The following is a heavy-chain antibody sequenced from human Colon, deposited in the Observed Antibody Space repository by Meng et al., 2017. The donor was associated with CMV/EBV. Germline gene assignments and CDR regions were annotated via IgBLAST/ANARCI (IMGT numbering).Heavy chain of an antibody. CDR3: ARINDYGGAHYGMDV. CDR1: GFSFSRYS. J-gene: IGHJ6*02. Sequence: GESLKISCAASGFSFSRYSMNWLRQAPGKGLEWVSSIGSSGGGIYYPDSVKGRFTISRDNARNALYLEMSSLRAEDTAVYYCARINDYGGAHYGMDVWGQGTTVTVSS. CDR2: IGSSGGGI. D-gene: IGHD4/OR15-4a*01. V-gene: IGHV3-21*01.